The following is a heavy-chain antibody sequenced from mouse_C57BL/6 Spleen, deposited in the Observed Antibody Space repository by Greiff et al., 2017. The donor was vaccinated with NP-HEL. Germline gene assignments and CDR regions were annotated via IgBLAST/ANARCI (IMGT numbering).Heavy chain of an antibody. J-gene: IGHJ1*03. CDR1: GYTFTSYW. Sequence: VQLQQPGAELVKPGASVKLSCKASGYTFTSYWMQWVKQRPGQGLEWIGEIDPSDSYTNYNQKFKGKATLTVDTSSSTAYMQLRSLTSEDSAVYYGAKAIDYDYYWYFDVWGTGTTVTVSA. D-gene: IGHD2-4*01. V-gene: IGHV1-50*01. CDR2: IDPSDSYT. CDR3: AKAIDYDYYWYFDV.